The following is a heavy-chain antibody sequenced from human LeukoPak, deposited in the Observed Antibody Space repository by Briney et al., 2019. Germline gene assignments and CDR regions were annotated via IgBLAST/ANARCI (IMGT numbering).Heavy chain of an antibody. J-gene: IGHJ3*02. CDR1: AYTFTLSA. Sequence: PTVNVSCKAFAYTFTLSAISRVPQAPGPHLECLRWINAHNGNTNYVQKLQCKVTMTTDTSTSTAYMELRSLRSDDTAVYYCARSAHDYGDYVARGAFDIWGQGTMVTVSS. V-gene: IGHV1-18*01. CDR3: ARSAHDYGDYVARGAFDI. CDR2: INAHNGNT. D-gene: IGHD4-17*01.